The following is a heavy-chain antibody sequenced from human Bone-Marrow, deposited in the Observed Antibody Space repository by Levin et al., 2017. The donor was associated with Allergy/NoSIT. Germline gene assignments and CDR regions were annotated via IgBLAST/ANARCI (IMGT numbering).Heavy chain of an antibody. Sequence: GESLKISCAASGLTVSGNYMTWVRQAPGKGPEWVSVIYSGGSTYYADSVEGRFTISRDNSKNTLYLQMKSLRADDTAVYYCARALYTSRWSNYYYYGMDVWGQGTTVTVSS. D-gene: IGHD6-13*01. J-gene: IGHJ6*02. CDR2: IYSGGST. CDR3: ARALYTSRWSNYYYYGMDV. V-gene: IGHV3-53*01. CDR1: GLTVSGNY.